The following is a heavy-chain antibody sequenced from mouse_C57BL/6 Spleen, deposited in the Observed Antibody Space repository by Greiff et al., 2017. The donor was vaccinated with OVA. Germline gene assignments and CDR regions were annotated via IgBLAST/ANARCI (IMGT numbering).Heavy chain of an antibody. D-gene: IGHD1-1*01. Sequence: VQLQQSGAELVRPGTSVKVSCKASGYAFTNYLIEWVKQRPGQGLEWIGVINPGSGGTNYNEKFKGKATLTADKSSSTAYMQLSSLTSEDSAVYVCARKTVVAHYFDYWGQGTSLTVSS. CDR3: ARKTVVAHYFDY. V-gene: IGHV1-54*01. CDR1: GYAFTNYL. J-gene: IGHJ2*02. CDR2: INPGSGGT.